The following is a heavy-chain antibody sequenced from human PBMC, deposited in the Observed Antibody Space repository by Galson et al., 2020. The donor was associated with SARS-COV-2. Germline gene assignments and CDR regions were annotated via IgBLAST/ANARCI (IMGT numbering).Heavy chain of an antibody. Sequence: SETLSLTCAVYGGTSSGHTSSWIRKSPGKGLEWIGEITQSGSVNYNPSLKSRVTISADTSKNQFSLELRSVTAADTAVYYCARGLFQTTMVIVVFTSGSFYFDSWGQGTLVSGSS. CDR3: ARGLFQTTMVIVVFTSGSFYFDS. V-gene: IGHV4-34*01. D-gene: IGHD3-22*01. CDR1: GGTSSGHT. CDR2: ITQSGSV. J-gene: IGHJ4*02.